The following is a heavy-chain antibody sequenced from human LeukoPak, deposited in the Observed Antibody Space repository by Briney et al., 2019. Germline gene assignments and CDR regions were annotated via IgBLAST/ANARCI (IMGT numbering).Heavy chain of an antibody. CDR2: ISGSSSYI. CDR3: ARITLQPTSGWYFDL. CDR1: GFTFSSYS. V-gene: IGHV3-21*01. D-gene: IGHD1-14*01. J-gene: IGHJ2*01. Sequence: GGSLRLSCAASGFTFSSYSMNWVPQAPGKGLEWVSSISGSSSYIYYAVSVKGRFTISRDNAKNSLYLQMNSLRAEDTAVYYCARITLQPTSGWYFDLWGRGTLVTVSS.